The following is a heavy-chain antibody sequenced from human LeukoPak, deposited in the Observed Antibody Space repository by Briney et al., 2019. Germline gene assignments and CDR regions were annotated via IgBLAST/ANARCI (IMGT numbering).Heavy chain of an antibody. CDR1: GSTFSGYP. CDR3: ARDMDYRPIGNYYYGY. V-gene: IGHV3-30-3*01. D-gene: IGHD1-7*01. Sequence: GGSLRLSCAASGSTFSGYPTHWVRQTPGKGLEWVAVISYDGSDKHYADPVKGRFTISRDNSKNTVYLQMNSLRAEDTAVYYCARDMDYRPIGNYYYGYWGQGTLVTVSS. J-gene: IGHJ4*02. CDR2: ISYDGSDK.